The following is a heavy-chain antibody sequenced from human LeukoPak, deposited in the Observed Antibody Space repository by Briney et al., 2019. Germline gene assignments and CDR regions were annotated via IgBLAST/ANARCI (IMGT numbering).Heavy chain of an antibody. CDR2: IYSGGTT. CDR1: GFAVNRNY. J-gene: IGHJ4*02. V-gene: IGHV3-66*01. Sequence: GGSLRLSCAASGFAVNRNYMIWVRQAPGKGLECVSVIYSGGTTWYADSVKGRFTISRDTNTLYLQMNSLRAEDTAVYYCARKSDSLLVREGDCWGQGTMVTVSS. D-gene: IGHD3-10*01. CDR3: ARKSDSLLVREGDC.